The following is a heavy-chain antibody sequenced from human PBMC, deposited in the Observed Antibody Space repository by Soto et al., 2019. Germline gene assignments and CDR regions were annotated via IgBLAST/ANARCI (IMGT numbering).Heavy chain of an antibody. J-gene: IGHJ4*02. Sequence: SETLSLTCTVSGGSISSYYWSWIRQPAGKGLEWIGRIYTSGSTNYNPSLKSRVTMSVDTSKNQFSLKLSSVTAADTAVYYCARDNWVWFGELLYYFDYWGQGTLVTVSS. V-gene: IGHV4-4*07. CDR2: IYTSGST. CDR3: ARDNWVWFGELLYYFDY. CDR1: GGSISSYY. D-gene: IGHD3-10*01.